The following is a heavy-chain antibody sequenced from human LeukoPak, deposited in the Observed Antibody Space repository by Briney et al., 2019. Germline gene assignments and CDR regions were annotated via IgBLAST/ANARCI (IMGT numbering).Heavy chain of an antibody. V-gene: IGHV3-9*01. CDR3: AKDDHYYYDSSGLFDY. D-gene: IGHD3-22*01. J-gene: IGHJ4*02. CDR1: GFTFDDYA. Sequence: GGSLRLSCAASGFTFDDYAMHWVRQAPGKGLEWVSGISWNSGSIGYADSVKGRFTISRDNAKNSLYLQMNSLRAEDTALYYCAKDDHYYYDSSGLFDYWGQGTLVTVSS. CDR2: ISWNSGSI.